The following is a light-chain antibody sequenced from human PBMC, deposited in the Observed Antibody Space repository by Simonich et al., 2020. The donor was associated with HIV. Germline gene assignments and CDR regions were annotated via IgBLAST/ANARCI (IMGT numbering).Light chain of an antibody. CDR2: DAS. V-gene: IGKV1-13*02. CDR1: QDISSS. Sequence: AIQLTQSPSSLSASVGDRVTTTCRASQDISSSLAGYKQKPGEAPKLLIYDASSLESGGPSRFSGSGSGTDFTLTISSLQPEDFATYYCQQFNSYPVTFGPGTKVDIK. CDR3: QQFNSYPVT. J-gene: IGKJ3*01.